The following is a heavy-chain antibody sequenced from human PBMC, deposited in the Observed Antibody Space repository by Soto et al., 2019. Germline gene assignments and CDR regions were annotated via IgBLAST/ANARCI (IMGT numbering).Heavy chain of an antibody. D-gene: IGHD3-22*01. CDR3: AKDRLKITMIVHGFDP. V-gene: IGHV3-30*18. J-gene: IGHJ5*02. Sequence: VGSLRLSCAASGFTFSSYGMHWVRQAPGKGLEWVAVISYDGSNKYYADSVKGRFTISRDNSKNTLYLQMNSLRAEDTAVYYCAKDRLKITMIVHGFDPWGQGTLVTVSS. CDR2: ISYDGSNK. CDR1: GFTFSSYG.